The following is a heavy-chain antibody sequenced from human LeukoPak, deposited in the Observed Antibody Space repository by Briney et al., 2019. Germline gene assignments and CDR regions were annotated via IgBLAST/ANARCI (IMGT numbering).Heavy chain of an antibody. CDR3: ARGGRIWSGFGKDKPPIC. V-gene: IGHV1-8*01. CDR1: GYTFTSYD. Sequence: WASVKVSCETSGYTFTSYDINWVRQATGQGLEWMGWMNPNSGNTGYAQKFQGRVTMTRNTSISTAYMELSSLRSEDTAVYYCARGGRIWSGFGKDKPPICWGQGTLVTVSS. CDR2: MNPNSGNT. J-gene: IGHJ4*02. D-gene: IGHD3-3*01.